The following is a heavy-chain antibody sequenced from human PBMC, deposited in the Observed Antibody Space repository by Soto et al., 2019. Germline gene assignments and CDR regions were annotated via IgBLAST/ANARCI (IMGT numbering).Heavy chain of an antibody. Sequence: GGSLRLSCAASGFTFSSYEMNWVRQAPGKGLEWVTYISSSGSNIYYADSVKGRFTITRDNAKNSLYLQKSSLRAEESAFYYCALDRRAARWFFDYWGQGTLVTVSS. CDR2: ISSSGSNI. CDR3: ALDRRAARWFFDY. V-gene: IGHV3-48*03. D-gene: IGHD6-6*01. J-gene: IGHJ4*02. CDR1: GFTFSSYE.